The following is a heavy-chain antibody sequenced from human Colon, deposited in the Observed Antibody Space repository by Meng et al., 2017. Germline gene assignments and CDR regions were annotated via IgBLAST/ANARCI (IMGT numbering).Heavy chain of an antibody. CDR1: GFTGFTFSNYA. CDR3: ASAMSVHEY. V-gene: IGHV3-23*01. J-gene: IGHJ4*02. Sequence: GESLKISCAASGFTGFTFSNYAMSWVRQAPGKGLDWVSFISDSGDNTNYADSVKGLFTIYRDNSNSTLYLQMNNLRVEDTAVCYCASAMSVHEYWGQGTLVTVSS. CDR2: ISDSGDNT. D-gene: IGHD3-10*01.